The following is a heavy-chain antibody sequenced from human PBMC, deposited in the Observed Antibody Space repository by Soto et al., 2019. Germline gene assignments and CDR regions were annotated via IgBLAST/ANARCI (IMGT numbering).Heavy chain of an antibody. Sequence: PSETLSLTCAVSGGSISSGGYSWSWIRQPPGKGLEWIGYIYHSGSTYHDPSLKSRVTISVDRSKNQFSLKLSSVTAADTAVYYCARLYYYDSREFAFDIWGQGTMVTVSS. V-gene: IGHV4-30-2*01. J-gene: IGHJ3*02. CDR3: ARLYYYDSREFAFDI. CDR1: GGSISSGGYS. CDR2: IYHSGST. D-gene: IGHD3-22*01.